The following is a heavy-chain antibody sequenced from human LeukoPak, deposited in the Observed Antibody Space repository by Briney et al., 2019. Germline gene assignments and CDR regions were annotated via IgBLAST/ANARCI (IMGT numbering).Heavy chain of an antibody. J-gene: IGHJ4*02. D-gene: IGHD3-10*01. V-gene: IGHV4-39*01. CDR2: ISYSGST. Sequence: SETLSLTCTVSGDSISTSSYYWGWIRQPPGKGLEWLGSISYSGSTYYNPSLKSRVTISMDTSKNQFSLNLYSVTAADTAVVYCARSYYYNYRQIDYWGQGTLVTVSS. CDR1: GDSISTSSYY. CDR3: ARSYYYNYRQIDY.